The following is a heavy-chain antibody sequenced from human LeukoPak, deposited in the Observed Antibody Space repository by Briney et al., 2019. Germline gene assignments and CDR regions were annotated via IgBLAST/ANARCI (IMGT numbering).Heavy chain of an antibody. V-gene: IGHV4-34*01. Sequence: PSETLSLTSAVYGGSFSGYYWSWIRPPPGKGLEWMGEINHSRSTNYNPSLNSRVTISVATSKNQFSLTVRSVTAADTAVYYYARVGAAAGTGNYYYMDVWGKGTTVTISS. J-gene: IGHJ6*03. D-gene: IGHD6-13*01. CDR2: INHSRST. CDR3: ARVGAAAGTGNYYYMDV. CDR1: GGSFSGYY.